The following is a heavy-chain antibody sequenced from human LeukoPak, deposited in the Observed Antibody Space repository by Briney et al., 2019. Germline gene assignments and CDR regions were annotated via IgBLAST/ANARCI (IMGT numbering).Heavy chain of an antibody. J-gene: IGHJ4*02. D-gene: IGHD1-26*01. CDR2: IYYSGST. V-gene: IGHV4-39*01. CDR1: GGSITSSGYY. CDR3: ARRNSGSSSIDY. Sequence: KSSETLSLTCTVSGGSITSSGYYWVWIRQPPGKGLEWIGNIYYSGSTYYNPSLKSRVTTFVDTSKNQFSLKLSSVTAADTAVYYCARRNSGSSSIDYWGQGTLVTVSS.